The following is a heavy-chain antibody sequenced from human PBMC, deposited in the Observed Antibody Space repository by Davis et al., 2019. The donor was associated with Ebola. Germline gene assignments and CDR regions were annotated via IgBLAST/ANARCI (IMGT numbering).Heavy chain of an antibody. CDR2: IYYSGST. CDR3: ARDRIVVVAGSYYYGMDV. Sequence: SETLSLTCTVSGGPISRGGYYRSWIRQHPGKGLEWIGYIYYSGSTYYNPSLKSRVTISVDTSKNQFSLKLSSVTAADTAVYYCARDRIVVVAGSYYYGMDVWGQGTTVTVSS. D-gene: IGHD2-15*01. J-gene: IGHJ6*02. V-gene: IGHV4-31*03. CDR1: GGPISRGGYY.